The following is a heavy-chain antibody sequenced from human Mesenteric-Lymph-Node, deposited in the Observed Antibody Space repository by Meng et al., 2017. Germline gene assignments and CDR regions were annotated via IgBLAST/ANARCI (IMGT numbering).Heavy chain of an antibody. J-gene: IGHJ4*02. CDR3: ASESVVTAIPVH. V-gene: IGHV1-69*06. Sequence: SVKVSCKASGGAPNTYSITWVRQAPGQGLEWMGGIIPIFDTANYAQKFQGRVTITADTSTTTAYLELSSLRPEDTAVYYCASESVVTAIPVHWGQGTLVTVSS. D-gene: IGHD2-21*02. CDR2: IIPIFDTA. CDR1: GGAPNTYS.